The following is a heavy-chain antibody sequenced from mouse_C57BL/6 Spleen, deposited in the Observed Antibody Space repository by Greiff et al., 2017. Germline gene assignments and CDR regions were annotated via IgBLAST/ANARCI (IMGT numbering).Heavy chain of an antibody. Sequence: QVQLKQSGPELVKPGASVKISCKASGYAFSSSWMNWVKQRPGKGLEWIGRIYPGDGDTNYNGKFKGKATLTADKSSSTAYMQLSSLTSEDSAVYVCARSPYYYGSSQLDYWGQGTTLTVSA. CDR1: GYAFSSSW. CDR3: ARSPYYYGSSQLDY. J-gene: IGHJ2*01. V-gene: IGHV1-82*01. CDR2: IYPGDGDT. D-gene: IGHD1-1*01.